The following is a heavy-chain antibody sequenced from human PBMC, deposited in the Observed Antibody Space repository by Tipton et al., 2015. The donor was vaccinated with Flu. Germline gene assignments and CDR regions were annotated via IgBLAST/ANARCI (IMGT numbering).Heavy chain of an antibody. D-gene: IGHD4-17*01. CDR2: ISGSGGGK. J-gene: IGHJ4*02. V-gene: IGHV3-23*01. Sequence: SLRLSCATSGFTFSAYALSWVRQAPGKGLEWVSGISGSGGGKYYADSVKGRFTISRDSLKSTLYLQMDSLRAEDTAVYYCAKSLPQFGDRQYFDNWGQGTLVTVSS. CDR3: AKSLPQFGDRQYFDN. CDR1: GFTFSAYA.